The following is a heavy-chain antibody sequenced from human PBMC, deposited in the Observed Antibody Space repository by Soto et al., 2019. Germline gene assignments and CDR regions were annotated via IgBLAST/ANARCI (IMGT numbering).Heavy chain of an antibody. Sequence: EVQLVESGGGLVQPGGSLRLSCAASGFIVSSNYMSWVRQAPGKGLEWVSAIWSGGSTYYADSVKGRFTISRDNTKNMLYLQMNGLRAEGTAVYYCARGSGGNWFDPWGQGTLVTVSS. V-gene: IGHV3-66*01. D-gene: IGHD3-10*01. CDR3: ARGSGGNWFDP. CDR2: IWSGGST. J-gene: IGHJ5*02. CDR1: GFIVSSNY.